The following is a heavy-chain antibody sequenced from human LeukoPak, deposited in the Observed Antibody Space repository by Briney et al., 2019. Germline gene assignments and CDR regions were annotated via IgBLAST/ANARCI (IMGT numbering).Heavy chain of an antibody. CDR2: IRISCYST. D-gene: IGHD3-3*01. CDR1: GFTFNNDD. Sequence: GGSLRLSCAASGFTFNNDDMSWIRGAPGQGGEGISYIRISCYSTYYADPVKGRFTISRDNAKNSLYLQMNNLRPEDTAFYYCARRYDFWSGYYGWFDPWGQGTLVTVSS. CDR3: ARRYDFWSGYYGWFDP. V-gene: IGHV3-11*04. J-gene: IGHJ5*02.